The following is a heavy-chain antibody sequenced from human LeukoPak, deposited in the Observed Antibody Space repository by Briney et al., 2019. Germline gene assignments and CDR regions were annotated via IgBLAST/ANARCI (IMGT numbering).Heavy chain of an antibody. CDR1: GFTFSSYG. V-gene: IGHV3-23*01. CDR2: ISVSGGST. Sequence: GGSLRLSCAASGFTFSSYGMSWVRQAPGKGLEWVSGISVSGGSTYYADSVKGRFTISRDNSKNTLYLQMNSLRAEDTATYYCVRDGRTAVTTLDYWGQGTLVTVSS. CDR3: VRDGRTAVTTLDY. D-gene: IGHD4-17*01. J-gene: IGHJ4*02.